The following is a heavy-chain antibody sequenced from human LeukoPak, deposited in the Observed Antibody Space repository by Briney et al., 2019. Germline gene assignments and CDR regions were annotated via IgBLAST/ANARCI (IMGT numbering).Heavy chain of an antibody. CDR2: ISSNGDST. CDR1: GFTFSNYA. Sequence: GGSLRLSCSASGFTFSNYAMHWVRQAPGKGLEYVSAISSNGDSTYYADSVKGRFIISRDNSKNSLSLYMSSLRAEDTAVYYCVKSASSYGANWFDPWGQGTLVTVSS. CDR3: VKSASSYGANWFDP. V-gene: IGHV3-64D*09. J-gene: IGHJ5*02. D-gene: IGHD4/OR15-4a*01.